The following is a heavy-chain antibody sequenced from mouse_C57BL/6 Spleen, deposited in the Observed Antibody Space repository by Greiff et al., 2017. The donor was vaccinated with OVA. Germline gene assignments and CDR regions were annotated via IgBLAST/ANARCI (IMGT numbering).Heavy chain of an antibody. D-gene: IGHD3-1*01. CDR2: IYPNYGTT. CDR1: GYSFTDYN. Sequence: VQLQQSGPELVKPGASVKISCKASGYSFTDYNMNWVKQRNGKSLEWIGVIYPNYGTTSYTQQLKGKAPLTVDQSYSTAYMQHNSLTSEDAAVDYWARRGYSAWCAYWGQGTLVTVSA. J-gene: IGHJ3*01. CDR3: ARRGYSAWCAY. V-gene: IGHV1-39*01.